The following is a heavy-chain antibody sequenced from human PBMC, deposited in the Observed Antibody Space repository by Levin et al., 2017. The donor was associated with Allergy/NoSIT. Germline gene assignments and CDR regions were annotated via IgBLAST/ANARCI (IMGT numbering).Heavy chain of an antibody. CDR1: GFSFSRYT. D-gene: IGHD1-7*01. CDR3: ARDMELEGKTAYHYYYAMDV. V-gene: IGHV3-48*02. Sequence: GGSLRLSCVASGFSFSRYTMIWVRQAPGKGLEWITYISGGSGTISYADSVKGRFTVSRDYVKSSLYLQMNSLRDEDTAIYYCARDMELEGKTAYHYYYAMDVWGQGTTVTVSS. CDR2: ISGGSGTI. J-gene: IGHJ6*02.